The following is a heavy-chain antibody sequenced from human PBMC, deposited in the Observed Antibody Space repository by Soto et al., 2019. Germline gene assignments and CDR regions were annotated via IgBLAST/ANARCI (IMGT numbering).Heavy chain of an antibody. Sequence: ASVKVSCKGFGYSFMKYGINWVRQAPGQGLEWVGWISPYSGYTHSAQKFHGRLILTTDTAASTAYMELRILRSADTALYYCAREASVLIPAAQPSRFDSWGQGTLVTVSS. D-gene: IGHD2-2*01. CDR2: ISPYSGYT. CDR1: GYSFMKYG. CDR3: AREASVLIPAAQPSRFDS. V-gene: IGHV1-18*01. J-gene: IGHJ4*02.